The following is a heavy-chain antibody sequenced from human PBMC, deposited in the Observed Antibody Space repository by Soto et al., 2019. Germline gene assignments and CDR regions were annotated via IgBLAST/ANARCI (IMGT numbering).Heavy chain of an antibody. CDR3: ARGRGWRDY. CDR2: INLNSGHT. CDR1: GYPFTTYD. V-gene: IGHV1-8*01. J-gene: IGHJ4*02. Sequence: QVQLVQSGAEVKKPGASVKVSCKASGYPFTTYDISWVRQAAGQGLEWMGWINLNSGHTDYAQRFQGRVTMTRNTSITTASMQLTSLSSEDTAVYYCARGRGWRDYWGQGTLVTVSS. D-gene: IGHD6-19*01.